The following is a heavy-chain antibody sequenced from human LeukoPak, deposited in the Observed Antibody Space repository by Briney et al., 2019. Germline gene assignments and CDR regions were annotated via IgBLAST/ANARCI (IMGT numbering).Heavy chain of an antibody. Sequence: TSVKVSCKASGYTFTSYYMHWVRQAPGQGLEWMGIINPNSGGTNYAQKFQGRVSMTRDTSISTAYMELSRLRSDDTAVYYCARGPVLRYFDWFPPIHGPFDYWGQGTLVTVSS. CDR1: GYTFTSYY. V-gene: IGHV1-2*02. J-gene: IGHJ4*02. CDR3: ARGPVLRYFDWFPPIHGPFDY. CDR2: INPNSGGT. D-gene: IGHD3-9*01.